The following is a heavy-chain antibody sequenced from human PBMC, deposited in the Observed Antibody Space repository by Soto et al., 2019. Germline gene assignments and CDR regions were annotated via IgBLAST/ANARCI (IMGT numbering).Heavy chain of an antibody. J-gene: IGHJ4*02. CDR2: TYYRSKWYN. CDR3: VRAYCGGGTAMVRGGFDS. CDR1: GDSVSSNSAA. D-gene: IGHD2-15*01. Sequence: SQTLSLTCAISGDSVSSNSAAWNWIRQSPSRGLEWLGRTYYRSKWYNDYAVSVKSRITINPDTSKNQFSLQLNSVTPEDTAVYYFVRAYCGGGTAMVRGGFDSWGQGALVTVSS. V-gene: IGHV6-1*01.